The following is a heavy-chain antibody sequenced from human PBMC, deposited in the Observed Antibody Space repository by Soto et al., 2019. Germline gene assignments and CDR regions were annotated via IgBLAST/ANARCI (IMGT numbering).Heavy chain of an antibody. CDR3: ARTVGAAYYFDF. D-gene: IGHD1-26*01. J-gene: IGHJ4*02. CDR1: GDSMSKYY. V-gene: IGHV4-4*07. CDR2: IYTSGST. Sequence: QVQLQESGPGLVKPSETLSLTCTVSGDSMSKYYWRWIRQPAGRGLEWIGRIYTSGSTNYNPSLKSRVNLSIDTSNNHFSLNLKSVTAPDAAVYYCARTVGAAYYFDFWGQGALVTVSS.